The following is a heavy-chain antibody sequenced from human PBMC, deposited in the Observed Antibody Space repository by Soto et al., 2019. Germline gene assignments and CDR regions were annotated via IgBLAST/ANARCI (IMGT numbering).Heavy chain of an antibody. CDR3: ARLRRHWVDAFDL. CDR1: GGSFGSSA. CDR2: IIPVFDKA. J-gene: IGHJ3*01. Sequence: QVQLVQSGADVKKPGSSVKVSCKTSGGSFGSSAISWVRQAPAQGLEWMGKIIPVFDKANYAQNFQGRLTITADEVKGIVFIELSSLITEDTDVYFCARLRRHWVDAFDLWGLGTFVTVSS. V-gene: IGHV1-69*18. D-gene: IGHD3-16*01.